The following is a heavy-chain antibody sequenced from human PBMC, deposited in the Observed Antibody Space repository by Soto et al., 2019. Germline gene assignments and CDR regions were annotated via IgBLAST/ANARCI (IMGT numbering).Heavy chain of an antibody. CDR2: INPNSGGT. CDR1: GYTFTAYY. V-gene: IGHV1-2*02. CDR3: ARDQGGKHYYDNSGYYYYFDY. J-gene: IGHJ4*02. Sequence: GASVKVSCKASGYTFTAYYMHWVRQAPGQGLEWMGWINPNSGGTNYAQKFQGRVTMTRDTSISTAFMELSRLIFDDTAVYFCARDQGGKHYYDNSGYYYYFDYWGQGTLVTV. D-gene: IGHD3-22*01.